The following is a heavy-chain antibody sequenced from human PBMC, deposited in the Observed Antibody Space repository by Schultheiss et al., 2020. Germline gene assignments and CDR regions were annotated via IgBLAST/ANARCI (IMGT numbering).Heavy chain of an antibody. CDR1: GGSFSGYY. CDR2: IYYSGST. CDR3: ARHQEDYDFWSGYYYMDV. Sequence: SETLSLTCAVYGGSFSGYYWSWIRQPPGKGLEWIGYIYYSGSTNYNPSLKSRVTISVDTSKNQFSLKLSSVTAADTAVYYCARHQEDYDFWSGYYYMDVWGKGTTVTVSS. D-gene: IGHD3-3*01. J-gene: IGHJ6*03. V-gene: IGHV4-59*08.